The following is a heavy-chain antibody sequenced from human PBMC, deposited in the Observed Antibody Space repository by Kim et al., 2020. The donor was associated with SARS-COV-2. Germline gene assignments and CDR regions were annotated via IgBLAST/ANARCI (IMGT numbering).Heavy chain of an antibody. J-gene: IGHJ4*02. CDR2: IRSKANSYAT. D-gene: IGHD6-13*01. V-gene: IGHV3-73*01. CDR3: TSLLAAAAY. Sequence: GGSLRLSCAASGFTFSGSAMHWVRQASGKGLEWVGRIRSKANSYATAYAASVKGRFTISRDDSKNTAYLQMNSLKTEDTAVYYCTSLLAAAAYWGQGTLVTVSS. CDR1: GFTFSGSA.